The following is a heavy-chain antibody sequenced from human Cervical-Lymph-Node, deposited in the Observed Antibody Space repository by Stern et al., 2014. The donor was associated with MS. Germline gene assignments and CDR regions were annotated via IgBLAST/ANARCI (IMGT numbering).Heavy chain of an antibody. CDR3: ARGSFRWYSTYYFDY. D-gene: IGHD4-23*01. CDR1: AFTFSNYD. CDR2: ISYDGSNK. V-gene: IGHV3-30-3*01. J-gene: IGHJ4*02. Sequence: QMQLVQSGGGVVQPGRSLRLSCAASAFTFSNYDMHWVRQAPGRGLKWVAIISYDGSNKYYADSVKGRFTISRDNSKDTLYLQMNSLRTEDTSMYYCARGSFRWYSTYYFDYWGQGTLVTVSS.